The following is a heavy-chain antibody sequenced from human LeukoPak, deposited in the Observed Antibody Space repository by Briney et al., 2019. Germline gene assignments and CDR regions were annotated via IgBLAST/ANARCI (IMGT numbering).Heavy chain of an antibody. J-gene: IGHJ4*02. CDR3: ASERWLQY. V-gene: IGHV3-74*01. Sequence: GGSLRLSCAASGFTFSSYWMHWVRQAPGKGLVWVSNINSDGSSTTYADSVKGRFTISRDNAKNTLYLQMNSLRAEDTGVYYCASERWLQYWGQGTLVTVSS. CDR2: INSDGSST. D-gene: IGHD5-24*01. CDR1: GFTFSSYW.